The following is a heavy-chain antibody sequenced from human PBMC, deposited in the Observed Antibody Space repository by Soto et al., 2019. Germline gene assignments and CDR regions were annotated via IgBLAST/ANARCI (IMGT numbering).Heavy chain of an antibody. D-gene: IGHD2-15*01. CDR1: GFTFSSYA. CDR2: LSGSGHST. Sequence: GGSLRLSCAASGFTFSSYAMTWVRQAPGKGLEWVSGLSGSGHSTYYADSVKGRFTISRENSKNTLYLQLNSLRAEDTAVYYCATKDRITLNWGQGTLVTVSS. CDR3: ATKDRITLN. V-gene: IGHV3-23*01. J-gene: IGHJ4*02.